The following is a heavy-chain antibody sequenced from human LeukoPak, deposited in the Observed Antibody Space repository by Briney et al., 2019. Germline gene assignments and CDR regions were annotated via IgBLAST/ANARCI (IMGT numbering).Heavy chain of an antibody. Sequence: SETLSLTCTVSGGSVSSGSYYWRWIRQPPGKGLEWIGYIYYSGSTNYNPSLKSRVTISVDTSKNQFSLKLSSVTAADTAVYYCARDVGYSGYLDYWGQGTLVTVSS. D-gene: IGHD5-12*01. CDR2: IYYSGST. J-gene: IGHJ4*02. CDR1: GGSVSSGSYY. CDR3: ARDVGYSGYLDY. V-gene: IGHV4-61*01.